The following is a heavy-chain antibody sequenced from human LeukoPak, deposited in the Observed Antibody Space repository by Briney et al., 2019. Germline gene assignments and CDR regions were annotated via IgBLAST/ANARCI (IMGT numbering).Heavy chain of an antibody. D-gene: IGHD2-21*02. CDR3: ASTYCGGDCYSTYYYYYMDV. V-gene: IGHV4-38-2*02. Sequence: SETLSLTCTVSGYSISSGYYWGWIRQPPGKGLEWIGSIYHSGSTYYNPSLKSRVTISVDTSKNQFSLKLSSVTAADTAVYYCASTYCGGDCYSTYYYYYMDVWGKGTTVTVSS. CDR1: GYSISSGYY. J-gene: IGHJ6*03. CDR2: IYHSGST.